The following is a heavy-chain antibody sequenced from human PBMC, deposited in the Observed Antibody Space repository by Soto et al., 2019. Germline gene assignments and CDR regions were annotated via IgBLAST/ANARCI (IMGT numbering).Heavy chain of an antibody. Sequence: QVQLVQSGTEVKKPGSAVKVSCKASGGTFSKYAISWVRQAAGHGLEWMGGIILVSGTAIYAQKFQGRVTITADEATSTTDVELSSLRSEDTAVSFGVRGRYCSGPTCNPYFYGMDVWGQGTTVAVSS. J-gene: IGHJ6*02. CDR1: GGTFSKYA. D-gene: IGHD2-15*01. CDR2: IILVSGTA. CDR3: VRGRYCSGPTCNPYFYGMDV. V-gene: IGHV1-69*12.